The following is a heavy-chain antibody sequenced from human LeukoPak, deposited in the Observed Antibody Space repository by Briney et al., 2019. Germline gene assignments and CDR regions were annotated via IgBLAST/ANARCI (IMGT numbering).Heavy chain of an antibody. V-gene: IGHV3-13*01. Sequence: GGSLRLSCAASGFTFSRYDMHWVRQATGKGLEWVSGIGTAGDTYYAGSVKGRFTISRENAKTSLYLQMNSLTAGDTAVYYCAGAGSETQWRAFDFWGQGALVIVFS. CDR3: AGAGSETQWRAFDF. CDR2: IGTAGDT. J-gene: IGHJ4*02. CDR1: GFTFSRYD. D-gene: IGHD6-19*01.